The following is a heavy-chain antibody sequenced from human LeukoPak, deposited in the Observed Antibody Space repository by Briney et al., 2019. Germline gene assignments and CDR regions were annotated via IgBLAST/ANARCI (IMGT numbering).Heavy chain of an antibody. J-gene: IGHJ4*02. CDR3: ARGPIYPKSGDYPNYYFDY. CDR1: GYTFTSYD. CDR2: MNPNSGVT. V-gene: IGHV1-8*01. Sequence: ASVKVSCKASGYTFTSYDINWVRQATGQGLEWMGWMNPNSGVTGYAQKFQGRVSMTRDTSISTAHMELSSLRSEDTAVYFCARGPIYPKSGDYPNYYFDYWGQGTLVTVSS. D-gene: IGHD1-26*01.